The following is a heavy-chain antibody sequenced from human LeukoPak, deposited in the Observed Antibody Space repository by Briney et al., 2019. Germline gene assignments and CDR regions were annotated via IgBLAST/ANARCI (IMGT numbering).Heavy chain of an antibody. CDR2: LDPENGET. V-gene: IGHV1-24*01. D-gene: IGHD3-22*01. CDR3: ARAYYYDSSGTSNWFDP. Sequence: GASVKVSCKVSGHTLTDLSTHWVRQAPGGGLEWMGGLDPENGETIYAQKFQGRVTMTEDTSTDTAYMELSSLRSEDTAVYYCARAYYYDSSGTSNWFDPWGQGTLVTVSS. J-gene: IGHJ5*02. CDR1: GHTLTDLS.